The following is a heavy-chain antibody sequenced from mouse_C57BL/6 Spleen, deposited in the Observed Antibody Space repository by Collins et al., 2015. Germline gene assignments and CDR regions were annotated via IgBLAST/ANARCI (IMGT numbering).Heavy chain of an antibody. CDR3: AREGSIWYFDV. CDR1: GYTFTDYY. D-gene: IGHD1-1*01. CDR2: IYPGSGNT. Sequence: QVQLKQSGAELVRPGASVKLSCKASGYTFTDYYINWVKQRPGQGLEWIARIYPGSGNTYYNEKFKGKATLTAEKSSSTAYMQLSSLTSEDSAVYFCAREGSIWYFDVWGTGTTVTVSS. J-gene: IGHJ1*03. V-gene: IGHV1-76*01.